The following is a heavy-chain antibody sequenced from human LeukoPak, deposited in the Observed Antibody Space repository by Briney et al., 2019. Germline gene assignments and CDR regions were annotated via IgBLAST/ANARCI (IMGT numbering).Heavy chain of an antibody. J-gene: IGHJ3*02. CDR2: ISYDGSTP. V-gene: IGHV3-30*04. CDR1: GPSVSSYA. Sequence: RGRCLRLSRAVAGPSVSSYATHSVRQAPGKRLEWVVVISYDGSTPSYADSVKGRFTTSRDNSNNTLYLQMNSLRAEDTAVYYCASDLGYSSGSFLGAFDIWGQGTMVTVSS. D-gene: IGHD5-18*01. CDR3: ASDLGYSSGSFLGAFDI.